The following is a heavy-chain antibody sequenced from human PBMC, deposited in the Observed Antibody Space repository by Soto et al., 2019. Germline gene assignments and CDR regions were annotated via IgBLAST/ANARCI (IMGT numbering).Heavy chain of an antibody. CDR2: IIPILGIA. D-gene: IGHD6-13*01. J-gene: IGHJ5*02. CDR3: ARERTGSWDGHNLFDP. V-gene: IGHV1-69*08. CDR1: GGTFSSYT. Sequence: QVQLVQSGAEVKKPGSSVKVSCKASGGTFSSYTISWVRQAPGQGLEWMGRIIPILGIANYEQKFQGRVTITADKSTSTAYMELSSLRSEDTAVYYCARERTGSWDGHNLFDPWGQGTLVTVSS.